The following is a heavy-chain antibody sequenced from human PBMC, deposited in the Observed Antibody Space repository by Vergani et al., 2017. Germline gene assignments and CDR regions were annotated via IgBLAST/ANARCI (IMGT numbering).Heavy chain of an antibody. CDR3: ARCSNNHYYGFYYYYYYMDV. V-gene: IGHV1-69*06. CDR1: GGTFSSYA. D-gene: IGHD4-17*01. J-gene: IGHJ6*03. Sequence: QVQLVQSGAEVKKPGSSVKVSCKASGGTFSSYAISWVRQAPGQGLEWMGGIIPIFGTANYAQKFQGRVTITADKSTSTAYMELSSLRSEDTAVYYCARCSNNHYYGFYYYYYYMDVGGKGTTVTVSS. CDR2: IIPIFGTA.